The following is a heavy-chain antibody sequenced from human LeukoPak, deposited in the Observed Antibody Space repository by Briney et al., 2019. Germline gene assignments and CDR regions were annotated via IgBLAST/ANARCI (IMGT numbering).Heavy chain of an antibody. D-gene: IGHD1-14*01. V-gene: IGHV1-2*02. J-gene: IGHJ4*02. CDR1: GYTFTRYY. CDR2: IKANSGGT. CDR3: AREEEPLVD. Sequence: ASVKVSCKASGYTFTRYYMHWVRQAPGQRLEWMGWIKANSGGTNYAQKFQGRVTMTRDTSISTAYMELSSLRACDTALYYCAREEEPLVDWGQGPLVTVTS.